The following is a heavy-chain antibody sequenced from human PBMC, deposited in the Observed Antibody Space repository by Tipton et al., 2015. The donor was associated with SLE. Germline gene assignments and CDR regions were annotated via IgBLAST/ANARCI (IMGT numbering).Heavy chain of an antibody. V-gene: IGHV3-23*01. J-gene: IGHJ4*02. Sequence: SLRLSCAASGFTFSSYAMSWVRQAPGKGLEWVSAISGSGGSTYYADSGKGRFTISRDNSKNTLYLQMNSLRAEDTAVYYCAKGLDPGGYDTMDYWGQGTLVTVSS. D-gene: IGHD3-22*01. CDR3: AKGLDPGGYDTMDY. CDR1: GFTFSSYA. CDR2: ISGSGGST.